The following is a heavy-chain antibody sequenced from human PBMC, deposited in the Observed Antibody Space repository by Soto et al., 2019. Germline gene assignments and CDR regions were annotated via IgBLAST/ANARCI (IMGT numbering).Heavy chain of an antibody. CDR1: NASISTYY. D-gene: IGHD3-16*01. J-gene: IGHJ4*02. V-gene: IGHV4-59*01. Sequence: QVQLQESGPGLVKPSETLSLTCTVSNASISTYYWSWIRQPPGKGLEWIGYIYYIGTTNYNPSLKSRVTISVDTSRNQFSLKLRSVTAADTAVYYCARWRGERRGSDYWGQGTLVTVSS. CDR2: IYYIGTT. CDR3: ARWRGERRGSDY.